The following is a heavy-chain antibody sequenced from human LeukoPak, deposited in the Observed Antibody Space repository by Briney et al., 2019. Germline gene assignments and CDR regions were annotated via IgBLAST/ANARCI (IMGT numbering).Heavy chain of an antibody. CDR2: IYYSGST. CDR1: GGSISSYY. CDR3: ASSFGELLNWFDP. V-gene: IGHV4-59*01. J-gene: IGHJ5*02. D-gene: IGHD1-26*01. Sequence: SETLSLTCTVSGGSISSYYWSWIRQPPRKGLEWIGYIYYSGSTNYNPSLKSRVTMSVDTSKNQFSLRLSSVTAADTAVYYCASSFGELLNWFDPWGQGTLVTVSS.